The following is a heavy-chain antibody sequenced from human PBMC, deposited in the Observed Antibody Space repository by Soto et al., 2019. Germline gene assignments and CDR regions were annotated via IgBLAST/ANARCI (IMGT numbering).Heavy chain of an antibody. D-gene: IGHD3-3*01. CDR1: GGAISTYY. Sequence: PSWTLSLTCTVSGGAISTYYWTWIRQTAGKGLEWIGRIYSSGSTKYNPALQSRVTMSLDTSNNQFSLRLTSVTAADTAVYYCARGQRFSGWFDPWGQGTLVTGSS. J-gene: IGHJ5*02. CDR3: ARGQRFSGWFDP. V-gene: IGHV4-4*07. CDR2: IYSSGST.